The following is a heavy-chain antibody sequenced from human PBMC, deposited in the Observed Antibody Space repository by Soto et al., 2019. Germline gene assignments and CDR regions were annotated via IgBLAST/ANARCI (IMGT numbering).Heavy chain of an antibody. CDR3: AKDGAIAAADYFFDY. J-gene: IGHJ4*02. V-gene: IGHV3-23*01. CDR2: IDNSGGIT. D-gene: IGHD6-13*01. CDR1: GFTFSTYA. Sequence: GGSLRLSCAASGFTFSTYAMSWVRQAPGKGLEWVSTIDNSGGITYYADSVKGRFTISRDNSKNTLYLQMNSLRGEDTAVHYCAKDGAIAAADYFFDYWGQGSLVTVSS.